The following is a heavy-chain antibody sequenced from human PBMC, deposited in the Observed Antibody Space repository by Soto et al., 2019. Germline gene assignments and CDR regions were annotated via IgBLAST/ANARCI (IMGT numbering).Heavy chain of an antibody. CDR1: GFTFSNDC. CDR2: IWYDGNNK. Sequence: LRLSXAWSGFTFSNDCMHWCRHAPVKGLEWVAVIWYDGNNKYYADYVKGRFNISRHNSKNTLYVQMTSLRAEDTAVYYCARGLNYLFEHWGQGPLV. D-gene: IGHD3-10*01. V-gene: IGHV3-33*01. CDR3: ARGLNYLFEH. J-gene: IGHJ4*02.